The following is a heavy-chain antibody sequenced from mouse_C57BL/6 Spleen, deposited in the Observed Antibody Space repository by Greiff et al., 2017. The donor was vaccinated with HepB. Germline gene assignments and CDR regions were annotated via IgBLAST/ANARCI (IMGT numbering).Heavy chain of an antibody. CDR3: TRGDSSEYFDY. J-gene: IGHJ2*01. CDR1: GFTFSSYA. V-gene: IGHV5-9-1*02. D-gene: IGHD3-2*02. CDR2: ISSGGDYI. Sequence: EVKLVESGEGLVKPGGSLKLSCAASGFTFSSYAMSWVRQTPEKRLEWVAYISSGGDYIYYADTVKGRFTISRDNARNTLYLQMSSLKSEDTAMYYCTRGDSSEYFDYWGQGTTLTVSS.